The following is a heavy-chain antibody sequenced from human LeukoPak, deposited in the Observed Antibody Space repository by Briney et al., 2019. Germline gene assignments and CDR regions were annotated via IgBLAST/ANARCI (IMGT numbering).Heavy chain of an antibody. J-gene: IGHJ4*02. CDR1: GGSISSSSYY. V-gene: IGHV4-39*02. CDR3: AKDGRGYCSSTSCYHFDY. CDR2: IYYSGST. Sequence: SETLSLTCTVSGGSISSSSYYWGWIRQPPGKGLEWIGSIYYSGSTYYNPSLKSRVTISVDTSKNQFSLKLSSVTAADTAVYYCAKDGRGYCSSTSCYHFDYWGQGTLVTVSS. D-gene: IGHD2-2*01.